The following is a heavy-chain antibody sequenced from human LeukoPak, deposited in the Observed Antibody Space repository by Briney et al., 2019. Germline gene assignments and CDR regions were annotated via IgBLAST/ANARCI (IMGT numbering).Heavy chain of an antibody. Sequence: GGSLRPSRAVSGFTVSTYVMHWVRRAPGEGLVWVSRINHDGSDISYADSVKGRSTISRDNARNTLYLQMNSLRADDTAIYYCVRDSNFKIDYWGQGTLVTVSS. CDR2: INHDGSDI. D-gene: IGHD5-24*01. J-gene: IGHJ4*02. CDR1: GFTVSTYV. CDR3: VRDSNFKIDY. V-gene: IGHV3-74*01.